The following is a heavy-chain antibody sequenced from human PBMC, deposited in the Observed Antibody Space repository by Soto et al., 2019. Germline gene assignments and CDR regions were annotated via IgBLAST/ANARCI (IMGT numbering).Heavy chain of an antibody. CDR3: ARDTNGSSWFDY. CDR2: IHHSGST. V-gene: IGHV4-31*03. D-gene: IGHD6-13*01. Sequence: SETRSLTCNFSCGSVSSGGYYWSWIRHHPGKGLQWIGYIHHSGSTYYNPSLKSRVTIAVDTSKNHFSLKLSSVTAADTAVYYCARDTNGSSWFDYWRLGRQVTVSS. J-gene: IGHJ4*02. CDR1: CGSVSSGGYY.